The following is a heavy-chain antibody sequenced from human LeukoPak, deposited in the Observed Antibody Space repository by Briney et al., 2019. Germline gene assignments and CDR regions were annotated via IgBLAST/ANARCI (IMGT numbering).Heavy chain of an antibody. V-gene: IGHV4-39*01. CDR2: ISPGGNT. CDR3: AKHAPHESGDKRGFEP. CDR1: SDSISSGNYF. J-gene: IGHJ5*02. Sequence: SEPLSLTCAVSSDSISSGNYFWGWIRQPPGKGLELIASISPGGNTYYNPSLKSRGTISVHTSKKHFSLMLNSVTAADTAVYFCAKHAPHESGDKRGFEPWGQGILVTVSS. D-gene: IGHD2-21*01.